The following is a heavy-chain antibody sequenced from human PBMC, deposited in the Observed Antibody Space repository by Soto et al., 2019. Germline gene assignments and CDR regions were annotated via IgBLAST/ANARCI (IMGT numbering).Heavy chain of an antibody. V-gene: IGHV1-18*01. D-gene: IGHD2-15*01. CDR3: ARDSLPMAVVAPDN. CDR1: GYSFRNYG. J-gene: IGHJ4*02. CDR2: IGAYNGNT. Sequence: QVQLVQSGAEVKKPGASVKVSCKSSGYSFRNYGITWVRQAPGQGLEWMGWIGAYNGNTNYAQKFQGRVTMTTDTSTSTAYLELRSLRSDDTAVYYCARDSLPMAVVAPDNWGKGTLVTVSS.